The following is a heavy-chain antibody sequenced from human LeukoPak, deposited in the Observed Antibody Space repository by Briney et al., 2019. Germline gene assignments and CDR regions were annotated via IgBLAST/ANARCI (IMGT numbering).Heavy chain of an antibody. D-gene: IGHD6-19*01. V-gene: IGHV3-21*01. J-gene: IGHJ4*02. CDR1: GFIFNSYS. CDR2: LSSSSSYK. Sequence: PGRSLRLSCAASGFIFNSYSMNWVRQAPGKGLEWVSSLSSSSSYKCYADSVKGRFTISRDNAKNSLYLQMNSLRAEDTAVYYCARGRAHELHSGWYLPFDYWGQGTLVTVSS. CDR3: ARGRAHELHSGWYLPFDY.